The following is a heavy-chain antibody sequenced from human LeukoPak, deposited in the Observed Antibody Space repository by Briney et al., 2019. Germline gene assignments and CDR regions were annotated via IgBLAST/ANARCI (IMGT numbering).Heavy chain of an antibody. CDR3: ARITMVRGVYRWAFDI. D-gene: IGHD3-10*01. Sequence: SETLSLTCTVSSGSISNTNYYWTWIRQPPGKGLEWIGSISYSGNIHYKPIHYNPSLKSRVTISVDTSKNQFSLKLSSVTAADTAVYYCARITMVRGVYRWAFDIWGQGTMVTVSS. V-gene: IGHV4-39*07. J-gene: IGHJ3*02. CDR1: SGSISNTNYY. CDR2: ISYSGNIHYKPI.